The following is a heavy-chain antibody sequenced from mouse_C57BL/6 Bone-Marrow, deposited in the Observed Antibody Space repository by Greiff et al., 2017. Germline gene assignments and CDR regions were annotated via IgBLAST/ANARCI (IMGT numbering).Heavy chain of an antibody. J-gene: IGHJ1*03. CDR2: IDPNSGGT. CDR3: AREDYGSSYGYFDV. Sequence: VQLVESGAELVKPGASVKLSCKASGYTFTSYWMHWVKQRPGRGLEWIGRIDPNSGGTKYNEKFKSKATLTVDKPSSTAYMQLSSLTSEDSAVYYCAREDYGSSYGYFDVWGTGTTVTVSS. CDR1: GYTFTSYW. V-gene: IGHV1-72*01. D-gene: IGHD1-1*01.